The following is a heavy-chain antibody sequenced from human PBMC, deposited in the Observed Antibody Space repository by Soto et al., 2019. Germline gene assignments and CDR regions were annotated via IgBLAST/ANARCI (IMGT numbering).Heavy chain of an antibody. J-gene: IGHJ4*02. V-gene: IGHV3-30*18. CDR1: GFTFSDYA. Sequence: VQLVESGGGVVQPGRSLRLSCAASGFTFSDYAMHWVRQAPGKGLEWVAVVSHDGRNTHYADSVKGRFTISRDSSMTTVSLEMTSLRAEDTAVYYFSKGGRQWLVTSDFNYWGQGALVTVSS. CDR3: SKGGRQWLVTSDFNY. D-gene: IGHD6-19*01. CDR2: VSHDGRNT.